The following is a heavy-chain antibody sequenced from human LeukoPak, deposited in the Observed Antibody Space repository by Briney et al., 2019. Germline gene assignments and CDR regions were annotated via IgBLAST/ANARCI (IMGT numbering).Heavy chain of an antibody. CDR3: ASRRLRFLEWLSPYYYYGMDV. Sequence: SETLSLTCAVYGGSFSGYYWSWIRQPPGKGLEWIGEINHSGSTNYNPSLKSRVTTSVDTSKNQFSLKLSSVTAADTAVYYCASRRLRFLEWLSPYYYYGMDVWGQGTTVTVSS. J-gene: IGHJ6*02. D-gene: IGHD3-3*01. CDR1: GGSFSGYY. CDR2: INHSGST. V-gene: IGHV4-34*01.